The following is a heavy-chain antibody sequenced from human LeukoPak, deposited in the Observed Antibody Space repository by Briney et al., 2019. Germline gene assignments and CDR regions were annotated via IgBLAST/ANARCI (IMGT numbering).Heavy chain of an antibody. CDR2: INPGGGST. D-gene: IGHD6-19*01. CDR3: ASDGYSSGWYVLDY. CDR1: GYTFISYY. J-gene: IGHJ4*02. Sequence: ASVKVSCKASGYTFISYYMHWVRQAPGQGLERMGIINPGGGSTSYAQKFQGRVTMTRDTSTSTVYMELSSLRSEDTAVYYCASDGYSSGWYVLDYWGQGTLVTVSS. V-gene: IGHV1-46*01.